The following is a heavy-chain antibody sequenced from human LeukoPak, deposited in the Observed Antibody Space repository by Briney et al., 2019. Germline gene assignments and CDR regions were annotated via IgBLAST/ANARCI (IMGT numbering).Heavy chain of an antibody. J-gene: IGHJ4*02. CDR3: ARGVRWLQLSYFDY. D-gene: IGHD5-24*01. CDR1: SGSISSGVYY. V-gene: IGHV4-31*03. Sequence: PSETLSLTCPVSSGSISSGVYYWSWIRQHPGRGVERIGYIYYSGSTYYNPSLKSRVTISVDTSKNQFSLKLSSVTAADTAVYYCARGVRWLQLSYFDYWGQGTLVTVSS. CDR2: IYYSGST.